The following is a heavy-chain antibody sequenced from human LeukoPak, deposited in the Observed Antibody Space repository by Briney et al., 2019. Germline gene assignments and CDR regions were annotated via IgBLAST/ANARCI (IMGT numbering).Heavy chain of an antibody. V-gene: IGHV4-39*07. D-gene: IGHD4-17*01. CDR1: GGSISSSSHY. J-gene: IGHJ6*03. CDR3: ARGTYGYYMDV. Sequence: SETLSLTCTVSGGSISSSSHYWGWIRQPPGKGLEWIGSIYRSGSTFYNPSLKSRVTISLDTSKNQFSLKLSSVTAADTAVYFCARGTYGYYMDVWGKGTTVTVSS. CDR2: IYRSGST.